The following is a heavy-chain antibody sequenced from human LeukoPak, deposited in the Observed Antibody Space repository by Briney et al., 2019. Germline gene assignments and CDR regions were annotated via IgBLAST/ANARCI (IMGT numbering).Heavy chain of an antibody. CDR2: IYYSGST. D-gene: IGHD6-19*01. CDR1: GGSISSSIYY. CDR3: ARHAHSSGSYYFDY. J-gene: IGHJ4*02. Sequence: SETLSLTCAVSGGSISSSIYYWGWIRQPPEKGLEWIGSIYYSGSTYYNPSLKSRVTMSVDTSKNQFSLKLSSVTAADTAVYYCARHAHSSGSYYFDYWGQGTLVTVSS. V-gene: IGHV4-39*01.